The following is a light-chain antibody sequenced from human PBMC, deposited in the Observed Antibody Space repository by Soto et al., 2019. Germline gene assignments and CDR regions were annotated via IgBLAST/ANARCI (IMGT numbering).Light chain of an antibody. CDR2: RNN. Sequence: QSVLTQPPSASGTPGQRVTISCSGSSSNIGSNYVYWYQQLPGTAPKLLIYRNNQRPSGVPDRFSGSKAGNTASLTVFGLQADDEADYYCSSFAGPVWVFGGGTKLTVL. V-gene: IGLV1-47*01. CDR3: SSFAGPVWV. CDR1: SSNIGSNY. J-gene: IGLJ3*02.